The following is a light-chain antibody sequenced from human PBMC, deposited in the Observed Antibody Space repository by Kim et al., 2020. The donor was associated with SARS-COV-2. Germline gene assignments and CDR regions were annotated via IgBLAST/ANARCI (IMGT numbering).Light chain of an antibody. CDR1: QSISTN. CDR2: DAS. J-gene: IGKJ1*01. CDR3: QQYNNWPPGRT. V-gene: IGKV3-15*01. Sequence: PGERATLSCRARQSISTNLAWYQQKPGQAPRLLIYDASTRATGFPARFSGSGSGTEFTLTISSLQSEDFAVYYCQQYNNWPPGRTFGQGTKVDIK.